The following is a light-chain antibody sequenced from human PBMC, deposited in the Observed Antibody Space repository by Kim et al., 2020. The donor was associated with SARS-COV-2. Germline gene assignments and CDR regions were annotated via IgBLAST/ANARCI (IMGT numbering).Light chain of an antibody. V-gene: IGLV4-69*01. Sequence: ASVKLTCTLSSGHRSYAIAWHQQKPDKGPRYLMKLNSDGSHSKADGVPDRFSGSSSGAERYLTTSSLQSEDEAVNYCHTWGTGIRVFGGGTQLTVL. CDR2: LNSDGSH. CDR1: SGHRSYA. J-gene: IGLJ3*02. CDR3: HTWGTGIRV.